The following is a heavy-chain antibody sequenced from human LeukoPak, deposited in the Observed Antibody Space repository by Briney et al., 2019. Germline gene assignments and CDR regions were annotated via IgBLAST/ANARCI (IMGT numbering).Heavy chain of an antibody. CDR3: ARAWAITIFGVGEDFDY. Sequence: GASVKVSCKASGYTFTSYGISWVRQAPGQGLEWMGWISAYNGNTNYAQKLQGRVTMTTDTSTSTAYMELRSLRSDDTAVYYCARAWAITIFGVGEDFDYWGQGTLVTVSS. D-gene: IGHD3-3*01. J-gene: IGHJ4*02. CDR1: GYTFTSYG. V-gene: IGHV1-18*01. CDR2: ISAYNGNT.